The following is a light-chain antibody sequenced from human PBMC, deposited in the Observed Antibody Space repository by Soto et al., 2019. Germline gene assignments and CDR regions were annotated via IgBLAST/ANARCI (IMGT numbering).Light chain of an antibody. CDR2: DVS. Sequence: QSALTQPASVSGSPGQSIAISCIETSSDIGDYNYVSWYQQYPGKAPKLIIYDVSNRPPGVSTRFSGSKSGNTASLTISGLQAEDEADYYCSSFTGGTTLEVFGGGTKVTVL. CDR1: SSDIGDYNY. CDR3: SSFTGGTTLEV. J-gene: IGLJ2*01. V-gene: IGLV2-14*03.